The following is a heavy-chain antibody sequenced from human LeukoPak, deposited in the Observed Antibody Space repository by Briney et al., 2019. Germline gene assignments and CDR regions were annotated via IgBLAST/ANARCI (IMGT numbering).Heavy chain of an antibody. V-gene: IGHV3-30*18. CDR1: GFTFSSYG. D-gene: IGHD5-18*01. CDR2: ISYDGSNK. J-gene: IGHJ2*01. CDR3: AKEEQYSYAI. Sequence: GRSLRLSCAASGFTFSSYGMHWVRQAPGQGLEWVAVISYDGSNKYYADSVKGRFTISRDNSKNTLYLRMNSLRAEDTAVYYCAKEEQYSYAIWGRDTLVTVSS.